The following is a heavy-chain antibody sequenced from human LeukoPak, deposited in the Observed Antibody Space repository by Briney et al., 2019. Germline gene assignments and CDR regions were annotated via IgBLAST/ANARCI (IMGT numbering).Heavy chain of an antibody. CDR3: AKARLPTNNWYSDSFDS. V-gene: IGHV3-30*18. CDR1: GFTVSSNY. Sequence: GGSLRLSCAASGFTVSSNYMNWVRQAPGKGLEWVAVISFDGNDNYYADSVKGRFTISRDNSKSDLFLQMNSLRTEDTALYYCAKARLPTNNWYSDSFDSWGQGTLVTVS. CDR2: ISFDGNDN. D-gene: IGHD1-7*01. J-gene: IGHJ3*01.